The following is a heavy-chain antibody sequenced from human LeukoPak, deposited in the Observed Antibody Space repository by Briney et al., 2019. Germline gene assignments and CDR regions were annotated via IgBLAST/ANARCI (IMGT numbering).Heavy chain of an antibody. J-gene: IGHJ4*02. V-gene: IGHV3-21*01. Sequence: GGSLRLSCAASGFTFSSYSMSWVRQAPGKGLEWVSSISDSSFYIYYADSVEGRFTISRDNAKNSLCLQMNSLRAEDTGVYYCANHFACGSTSCSPFDYWGQGTLVTVSA. CDR3: ANHFACGSTSCSPFDY. CDR2: ISDSSFYI. CDR1: GFTFSSYS. D-gene: IGHD2-2*01.